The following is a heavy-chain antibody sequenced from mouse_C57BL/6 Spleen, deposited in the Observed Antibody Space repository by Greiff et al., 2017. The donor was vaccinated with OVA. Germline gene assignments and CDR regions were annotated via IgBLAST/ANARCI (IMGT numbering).Heavy chain of an antibody. J-gene: IGHJ1*03. CDR1: GYTFTSYW. CDR3: AREKYEDGYYHWYFDV. CDR2: IYPGSGST. V-gene: IGHV1-55*01. D-gene: IGHD2-3*01. Sequence: QVQLQQPGAELVKPGASVKMSCKASGYTFTSYWITWVKQRPGQGLEWIGDIYPGSGSTNYNEKFKSKATLTVDTSSSPAYMQLSSLTSEDSAVYYCAREKYEDGYYHWYFDVWGTGTTVTVSS.